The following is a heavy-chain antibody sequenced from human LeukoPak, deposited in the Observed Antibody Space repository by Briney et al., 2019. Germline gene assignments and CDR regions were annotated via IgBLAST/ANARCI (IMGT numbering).Heavy chain of an antibody. CDR1: GDSFSGYY. D-gene: IGHD3-22*01. CDR2: INHSGST. J-gene: IGHJ4*02. CDR3: ARVRQFRYYDSSGYYTSVPYFDY. V-gene: IGHV4-34*01. Sequence: SETLSLTCTVSGDSFSGYYWSWIRQPPGKGLEWIGEINHSGSTNYNPSLKSRVTISVDTSKNQFSLKLSSVTAADTAVYYCARVRQFRYYDSSGYYTSVPYFDYWGQGTLVTVSS.